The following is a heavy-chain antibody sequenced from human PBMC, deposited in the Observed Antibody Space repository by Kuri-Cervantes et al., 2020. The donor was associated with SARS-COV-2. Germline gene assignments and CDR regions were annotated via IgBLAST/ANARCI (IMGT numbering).Heavy chain of an antibody. D-gene: IGHD1-26*01. CDR2: IYHSGST. CDR1: GYSISSVYY. CDR3: ARQSPDQYSGSSQWFDP. J-gene: IGHJ5*02. Sequence: SETLSLTCTVSGYSISSVYYWGWIRQPPGKGLEWIGSIYHSGSTYYNPSLKSRVTISVDTSKNQFSLKLSSVTAADTAVYYCARQSPDQYSGSSQWFDPWGQGTLVTVSS. V-gene: IGHV4-38-2*02.